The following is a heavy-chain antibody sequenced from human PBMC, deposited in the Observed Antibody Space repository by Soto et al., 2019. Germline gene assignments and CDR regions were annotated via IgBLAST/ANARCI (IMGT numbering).Heavy chain of an antibody. Sequence: SETLSLTCTVSGDPINGYYWSWIRQPPGKGLEWVGYTYYNGNTNYNPSLKSRVTISIDTSKNQFSLTVNSVTAADTAVYFCAKSRGRPNWFDPWGQGTLVTVSS. J-gene: IGHJ5*02. CDR3: AKSRGRPNWFDP. CDR1: GDPINGYY. V-gene: IGHV4-59*01. D-gene: IGHD5-12*01. CDR2: TYYNGNT.